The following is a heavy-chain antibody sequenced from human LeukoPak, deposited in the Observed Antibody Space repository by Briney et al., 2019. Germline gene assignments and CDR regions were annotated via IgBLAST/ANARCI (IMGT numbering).Heavy chain of an antibody. Sequence: PSETLSLTCTVSGGSISSGGYYWSWIRQHPGKGLEWIGYIYYSGSTNYNPSLKSRVTISVDTSKNQFSLKLSSVTAADTAVYYCARDRGPGLVVAARRFLVDAFDIWGQGTMVTVSS. D-gene: IGHD2-15*01. V-gene: IGHV4-61*08. CDR1: GGSISSGGYY. CDR2: IYYSGST. CDR3: ARDRGPGLVVAARRFLVDAFDI. J-gene: IGHJ3*02.